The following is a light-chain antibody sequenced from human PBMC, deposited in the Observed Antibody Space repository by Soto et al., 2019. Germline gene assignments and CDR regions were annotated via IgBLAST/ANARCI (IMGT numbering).Light chain of an antibody. J-gene: IGLJ1*01. Sequence: SSLTPPRPVSGAPGPSVTLSCTGTRSYVGGYNYVSWYQQHPGKAPKLMIYDVSKWPSGVPDRFSGSKSGNTASLTISGLQAEDEADYYCCSYAGSYPLVFGTGTKSPS. CDR2: DVS. V-gene: IGLV2-11*01. CDR3: CSYAGSYPLV. CDR1: RSYVGGYNY.